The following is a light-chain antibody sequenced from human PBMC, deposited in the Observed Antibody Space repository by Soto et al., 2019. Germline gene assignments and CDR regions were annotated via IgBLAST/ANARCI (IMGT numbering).Light chain of an antibody. CDR2: DAS. V-gene: IGKV1-33*01. J-gene: IGKJ5*01. CDR1: QDIKKN. Sequence: DIQMTQSPSSLSASVGDRVTITCQASQDIKKNVNWYQQKPGKVPKVLIYDASTLETGVPSRFSGSGSETEFTLTISSLQSEDIATYFCQQFHDPPITFGQGTRLDIK. CDR3: QQFHDPPIT.